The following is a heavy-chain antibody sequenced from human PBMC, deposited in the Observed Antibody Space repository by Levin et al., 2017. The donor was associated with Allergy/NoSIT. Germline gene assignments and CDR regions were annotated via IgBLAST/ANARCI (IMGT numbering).Heavy chain of an antibody. Sequence: GGSLRLSCAASGFTFSSYAMHWVRQAPGKGLEWVAVISYDGSNKYYADSVKGRFTISRDNSKNTLYLQMNSLRAEDTAVYYCASPPASYFYGAFDIWGQGTMVTVSS. D-gene: IGHD4-17*01. CDR3: ASPPASYFYGAFDI. J-gene: IGHJ3*02. CDR2: ISYDGSNK. CDR1: GFTFSSYA. V-gene: IGHV3-30-3*01.